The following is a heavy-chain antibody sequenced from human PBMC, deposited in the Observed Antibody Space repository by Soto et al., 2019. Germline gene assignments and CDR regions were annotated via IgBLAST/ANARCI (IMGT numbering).Heavy chain of an antibody. CDR3: TTQLGDCSGGSCAFDY. J-gene: IGHJ4*02. D-gene: IGHD2-15*01. Sequence: EVQLVESGGGLVKPGGSLRLSCAASGFTFSNAWMSWVRQAPGKGLEWVGRIKSKTDGGTTDYAAPVKGRFTISRDDSKNTLYLQMNSLKAEDTAVYYCTTQLGDCSGGSCAFDYWGQGTLVTVSS. CDR2: IKSKTDGGTT. V-gene: IGHV3-15*01. CDR1: GFTFSNAW.